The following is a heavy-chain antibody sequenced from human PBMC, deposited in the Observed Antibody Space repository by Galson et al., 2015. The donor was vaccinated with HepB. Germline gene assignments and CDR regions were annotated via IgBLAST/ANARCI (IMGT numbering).Heavy chain of an antibody. CDR3: AHSRHVFDREAFDI. J-gene: IGHJ3*02. V-gene: IGHV2-5*01. CDR2: IYWNDDK. D-gene: IGHD3-22*01. Sequence: PALVKPTQTLTLTCTFSGFSLSTSGVGVGWIRQPPGKALEWLALIYWNDDKRYSPSLKSRLTITKDTSKNQVVLTMTNMDPVDTATYYCAHSRHVFDREAFDIWGQGTMVTVSS. CDR1: GFSLSTSGVG.